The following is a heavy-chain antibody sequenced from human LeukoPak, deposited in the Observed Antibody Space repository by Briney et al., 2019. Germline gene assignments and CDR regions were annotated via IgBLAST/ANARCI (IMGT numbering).Heavy chain of an antibody. CDR2: IIPIFGTA. V-gene: IGHV1-69*13. CDR3: ARDRHYYDSSGYYLYYYYGMDV. Sequence: ASVKVSCKASGGTFSSYAISWVRQAPGQGLEWMGGIIPIFGTANYARKFQGRVTITADESTSTAYMELSSLRSEDTAVYYCARDRHYYDSSGYYLYYYYGMDVWGQGTTVTVSS. J-gene: IGHJ6*02. CDR1: GGTFSSYA. D-gene: IGHD3-22*01.